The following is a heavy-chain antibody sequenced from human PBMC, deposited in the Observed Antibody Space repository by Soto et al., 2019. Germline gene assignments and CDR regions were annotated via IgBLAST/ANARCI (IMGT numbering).Heavy chain of an antibody. V-gene: IGHV4-34*01. D-gene: IGHD1-1*01. Sequence: PSETLSLTCAVYGGSFSGYYWSWIRQPPGKGLEWVGEINHSGSTNYNPSLKSRVTISLYTSKNQFSLKLSTVTAADTAEYYCWRCARTFDYWGQGTLVTVSS. CDR1: GGSFSGYY. CDR3: WRCARTFDY. J-gene: IGHJ4*02. CDR2: INHSGST.